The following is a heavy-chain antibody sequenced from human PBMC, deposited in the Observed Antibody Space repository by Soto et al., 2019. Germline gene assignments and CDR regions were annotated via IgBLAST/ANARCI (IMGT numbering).Heavy chain of an antibody. V-gene: IGHV3-11*01. CDR2: ISSSGNTI. CDR1: GFTFSDNY. J-gene: IGHJ3*01. CDR3: DRQGGGDAFDV. D-gene: IGHD3-16*01. Sequence: GGSLRLSCAASGFTFSDNYMSWIRQTPGKGLEWVSYISSSGNTIDYADSVKGRFTISRDNAKKSVYLQMNSLRAEDTAVYYCDRQGGGDAFDVWGQGTMVTVSS.